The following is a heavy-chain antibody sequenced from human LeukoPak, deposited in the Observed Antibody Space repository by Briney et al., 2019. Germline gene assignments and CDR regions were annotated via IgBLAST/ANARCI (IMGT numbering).Heavy chain of an antibody. J-gene: IGHJ5*02. CDR2: INPNTGGT. D-gene: IGHD6-13*01. CDR1: GYTFTGYY. Sequence: ASVKVSCKASGYTFTGYYIHWVRQAPGQGLEWMGWINPNTGGTNYAQKFQGWVTMTRDTSISTAYMELSRLRSDDTAVYYCARVDSWYRWFDPWGQGTLVTVSS. CDR3: ARVDSWYRWFDP. V-gene: IGHV1-2*04.